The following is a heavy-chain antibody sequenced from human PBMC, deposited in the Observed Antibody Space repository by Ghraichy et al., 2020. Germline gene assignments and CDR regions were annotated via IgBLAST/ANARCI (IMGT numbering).Heavy chain of an antibody. CDR3: ARVGHDRGVIMTPQLLSMDV. Sequence: SETLSLTCTVSGGSISSYYWSWIRQPPGKGLEWIGYIYYSGSTNYNPSLKSRVTISVDTSKNQFSLKLSSVTAADTAVYYCARVGHDRGVIMTPQLLSMDVWGKGTTVTVSS. V-gene: IGHV4-59*01. D-gene: IGHD3-10*01. CDR1: GGSISSYY. J-gene: IGHJ6*04. CDR2: IYYSGST.